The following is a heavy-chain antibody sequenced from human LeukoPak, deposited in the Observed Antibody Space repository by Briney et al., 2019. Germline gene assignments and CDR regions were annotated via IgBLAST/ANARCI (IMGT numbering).Heavy chain of an antibody. CDR3: ARVHYDFWSGYYGPWGSTYYYYSMDV. J-gene: IGHJ6*03. CDR2: MNPNSGNT. D-gene: IGHD3-3*01. CDR1: GYTFTRYD. V-gene: IGHV1-8*01. Sequence: ASVKVSCKASGYTFTRYDINWVRQATGQGLEWMGWMNPNSGNTGYAQKFQGRVTMTRNTSISTAYMELSSLRSEDTAVYYCARVHYDFWSGYYGPWGSTYYYYSMDVWGKGTTVTVSS.